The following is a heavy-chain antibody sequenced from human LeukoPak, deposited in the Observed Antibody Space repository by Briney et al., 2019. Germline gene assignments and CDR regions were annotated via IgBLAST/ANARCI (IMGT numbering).Heavy chain of an antibody. D-gene: IGHD1-26*01. CDR2: INPNSGGT. Sequence: ASVKVSCKASGYTFTGYYMHWVRQAPGQGLEWTGRINPNSGGTNYAQKFQGRVPMTRDTSISTAYMELSRLRSDDTAVYYCARTENGSYMEYWGQGTLVAVSS. J-gene: IGHJ4*02. CDR1: GYTFTGYY. CDR3: ARTENGSYMEY. V-gene: IGHV1-2*06.